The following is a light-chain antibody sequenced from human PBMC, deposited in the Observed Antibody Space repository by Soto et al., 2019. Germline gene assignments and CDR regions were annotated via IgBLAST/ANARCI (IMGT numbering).Light chain of an antibody. CDR3: QQYNNWRGT. CDR1: QTVSSAY. CDR2: GAS. J-gene: IGKJ1*01. Sequence: DTVLTQSPGTLSLSPGERATLSCRASQTVSSAYLAWFQQKPGQAPRLLIYGASSSATGIPDRFSGSGSGTEFTLTISSLQSEDFAVYYCQQYNNWRGTGGQGTTVDIK. V-gene: IGKV3-20*01.